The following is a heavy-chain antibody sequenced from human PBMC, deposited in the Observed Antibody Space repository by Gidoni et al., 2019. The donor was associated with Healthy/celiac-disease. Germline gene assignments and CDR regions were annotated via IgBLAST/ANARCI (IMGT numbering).Heavy chain of an antibody. D-gene: IGHD6-13*01. CDR1: GFTFSSYS. CDR3: ASRLKRVAAARGNAFDI. Sequence: EVQLVESGGGLVQPGGSLRLSCAASGFTFSSYSMNWVRQAPGKGLEWVSYISSSSSTIYYADSVKGRFTISRDNVKNSLYLQMNSLRDEDTAVYYCASRLKRVAAARGNAFDIWGQGTMVTVSS. J-gene: IGHJ3*02. V-gene: IGHV3-48*02. CDR2: ISSSSSTI.